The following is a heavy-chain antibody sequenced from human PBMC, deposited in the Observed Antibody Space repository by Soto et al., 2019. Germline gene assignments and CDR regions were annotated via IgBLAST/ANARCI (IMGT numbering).Heavy chain of an antibody. CDR3: ARRAETNGWNGFGADKYYFDF. J-gene: IGHJ4*02. CDR2: MNPNTGNS. D-gene: IGHD1-1*01. CDR1: GYTFTSYD. Sequence: ASVKVSCKASGYTFTSYDIYWVRQATGQGLEWMGWMNPNTGNSGYAQKSQGRVTMTSDTSISTAHMELSSLRSEDTAVYYCARRAETNGWNGFGADKYYFDFWGQGXLVTVYS. V-gene: IGHV1-8*01.